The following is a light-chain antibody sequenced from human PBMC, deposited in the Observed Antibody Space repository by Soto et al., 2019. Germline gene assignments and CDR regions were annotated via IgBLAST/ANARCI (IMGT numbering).Light chain of an antibody. CDR3: AAWDDGLNGPP. CDR2: TND. J-gene: IGLJ2*01. CDR1: TSNIGSNS. Sequence: QAVVTQPPSASGTPGQRGIISCSGSTSNIGSNSVNWYQQLPGTAAKLLIFTNDQRPSGVPDRFSGSKSGTSASLAISGLQSEDEADYYCAAWDDGLNGPPFGGGTKLTVL. V-gene: IGLV1-44*01.